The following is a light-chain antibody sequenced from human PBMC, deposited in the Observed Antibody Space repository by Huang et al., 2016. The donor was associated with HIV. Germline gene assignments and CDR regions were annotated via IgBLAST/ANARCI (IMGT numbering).Light chain of an antibody. V-gene: IGKV3-20*01. CDR1: QSVSSSY. J-gene: IGKJ1*01. Sequence: EIVLTQSPGTLSLSPGERATLSCRASQSVSSSYLAWYQQKPGQAPRILIYGASSRATGIPDRFSGSGSGTDFTLTISRLEPEDFAVYYGQQYGSSPWTFGQGTKVEIK. CDR2: GAS. CDR3: QQYGSSPWT.